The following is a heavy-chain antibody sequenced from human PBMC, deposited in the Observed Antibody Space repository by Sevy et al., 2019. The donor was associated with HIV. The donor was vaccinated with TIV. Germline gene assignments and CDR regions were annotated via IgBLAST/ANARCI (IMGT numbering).Heavy chain of an antibody. D-gene: IGHD5-18*01. J-gene: IGHJ6*02. CDR1: GFTFSSYW. V-gene: IGHV3-7*01. CDR2: IKQDGSEK. CDR3: AREGGYSDQGMDV. Sequence: GGSLRLSCAASGFTFSSYWMSWVRQAPGKGLEWVANIKQDGSEKYYVDSVKGRFTISRDNAKNSLYLQMNSLRAEDTAVYYCAREGGYSDQGMDVWGQGTTVTVSS.